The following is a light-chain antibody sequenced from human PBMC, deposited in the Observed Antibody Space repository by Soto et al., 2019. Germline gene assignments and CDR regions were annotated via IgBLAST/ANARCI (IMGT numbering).Light chain of an antibody. CDR2: AAS. V-gene: IGKV3-20*01. CDR3: QHYGDAART. CDR1: QSVSSSH. Sequence: EIVLTQSPGTLSLSPGETATLSCRASQSVSSSHLAWYQHKPGQAPRLLIYAASSRATGSPDRFSGGGSGTDFTLTISRLEPEDFAVYHCQHYGDAARTFGQGTRL. J-gene: IGKJ5*01.